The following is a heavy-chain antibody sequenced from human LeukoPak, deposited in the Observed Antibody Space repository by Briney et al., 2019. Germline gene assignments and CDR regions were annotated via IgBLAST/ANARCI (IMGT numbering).Heavy chain of an antibody. V-gene: IGHV1-69*13. Sequence: SVKVSCKASGGTFSSYAISWVRQAPGQGLEWMGRIIPIFDTANYAQKFQGRVTITADESTSTAYMELSSLRSEDTAVYYCARDLFSYCSSTSCYTYYYYYYMDVWGKGTTVTVSS. CDR3: ARDLFSYCSSTSCYTYYYYYYMDV. CDR1: GGTFSSYA. D-gene: IGHD2-2*02. J-gene: IGHJ6*03. CDR2: IIPIFDTA.